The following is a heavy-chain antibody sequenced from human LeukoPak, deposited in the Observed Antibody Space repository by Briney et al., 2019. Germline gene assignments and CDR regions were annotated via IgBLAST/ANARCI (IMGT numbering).Heavy chain of an antibody. CDR1: GYTFTGYY. CDR3: ARDRRGPYDSSGYRRSKFDY. J-gene: IGHJ4*02. D-gene: IGHD3-22*01. V-gene: IGHV1-2*02. CDR2: INPNSGGT. Sequence: GASVKVSCKASGYTFTGYYMHWVRQAPGQGLGWMGWINPNSGGTNYAQKFQGRVTMTRDTSISTAYMELSRLRSDDTAVYYCARDRRGPYDSSGYRRSKFDYWGQGTLVTVSS.